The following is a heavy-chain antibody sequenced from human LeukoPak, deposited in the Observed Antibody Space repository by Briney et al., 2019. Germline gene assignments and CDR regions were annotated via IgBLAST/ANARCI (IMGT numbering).Heavy chain of an antibody. Sequence: ASVKVSCKASGYTFTSYGISWVRQAPGQGLEWMGWISAYNGNRNHAQKLQGRVTMTTDTSTSTAYMELRSLRSDDTAVYYCARVDYVASYYYYYMGVWGKGTTVTVSS. J-gene: IGHJ6*03. CDR2: ISAYNGNR. D-gene: IGHD4/OR15-4a*01. V-gene: IGHV1-18*01. CDR1: GYTFTSYG. CDR3: ARVDYVASYYYYYMGV.